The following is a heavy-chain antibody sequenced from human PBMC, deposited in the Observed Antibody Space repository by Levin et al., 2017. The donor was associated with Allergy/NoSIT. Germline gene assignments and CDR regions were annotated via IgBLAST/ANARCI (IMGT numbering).Heavy chain of an antibody. V-gene: IGHV4-34*01. CDR1: GGSFSDYY. D-gene: IGHD6-13*01. J-gene: IGHJ4*02. CDR3: ATWDSSNSRDY. CDR2: INHSGST. Sequence: GSLRLSCAVYGGSFSDYYWIWIRQPPGKGLEWIGEINHSGSTSYNPSLKSRVTISVDTSKNQFSLKLSSVTAADTAVYYCATWDSSNSRDYWGQGTLVTVSS.